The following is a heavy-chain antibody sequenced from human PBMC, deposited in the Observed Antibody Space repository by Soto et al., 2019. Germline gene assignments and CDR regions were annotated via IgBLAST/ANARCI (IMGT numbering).Heavy chain of an antibody. J-gene: IGHJ3*02. Sequence: SVKVSCKASGGTFSSYAISWVRQAPGQGLEWMGGIIPIFGTANYAQKFQGRVTITADESTSTVYMELSSLRSEDTAVYYCAREAFYDSSGNYSRAFDIWGQGTMVTVSS. CDR3: AREAFYDSSGNYSRAFDI. CDR2: IIPIFGTA. V-gene: IGHV1-69*13. D-gene: IGHD3-22*01. CDR1: GGTFSSYA.